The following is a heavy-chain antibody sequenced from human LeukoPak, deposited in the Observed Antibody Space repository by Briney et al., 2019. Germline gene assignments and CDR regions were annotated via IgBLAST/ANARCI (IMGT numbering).Heavy chain of an antibody. Sequence: GGSLRLSCAASGFTFNTYSMIWVRQAPGKGLEWVSSISSGSTYIFYADSVKGRFTISRDNSKSTLYLQMNSLRAEDTAVYYCARGLRLGYWGQGTLVTVSS. J-gene: IGHJ4*02. CDR2: ISSGSTYI. D-gene: IGHD7-27*01. CDR1: GFTFNTYS. CDR3: ARGLRLGY. V-gene: IGHV3-21*04.